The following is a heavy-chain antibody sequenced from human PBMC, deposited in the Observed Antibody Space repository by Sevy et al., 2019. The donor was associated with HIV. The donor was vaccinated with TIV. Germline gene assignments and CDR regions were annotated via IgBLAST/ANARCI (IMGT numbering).Heavy chain of an antibody. V-gene: IGHV1-24*01. CDR2: FDPEDGET. J-gene: IGHJ4*02. CDR3: ATTKDYYDSSGYPFDD. CDR1: GYTLTQLS. D-gene: IGHD3-22*01. Sequence: ASVKVSCKVSGYTLTQLSMHWVRQAPGEGPEWMATFDPEDGETFYAQKFQGRLTMTEDKSRHTAYMELSSLGSADTAVYYCATTKDYYDSSGYPFDDWGQGTPVTVSS.